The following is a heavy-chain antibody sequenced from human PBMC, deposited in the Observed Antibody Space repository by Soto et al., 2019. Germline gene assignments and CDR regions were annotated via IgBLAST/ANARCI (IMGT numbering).Heavy chain of an antibody. CDR3: ARPRFYSSSWPRYDY. D-gene: IGHD6-13*01. CDR1: GGSISSSSYY. CDR2: IYYSGST. J-gene: IGHJ4*02. V-gene: IGHV4-39*01. Sequence: QLQLQESGPGLVKPSETLSLTCTVSGGSISSSSYYWGWIRQPPGKGLEWIGSIYYSGSTYYNPSLKSRVTISVDTSKNQFSLKLSSVTAADTAVYYCARPRFYSSSWPRYDYWGQGTLVTVSS.